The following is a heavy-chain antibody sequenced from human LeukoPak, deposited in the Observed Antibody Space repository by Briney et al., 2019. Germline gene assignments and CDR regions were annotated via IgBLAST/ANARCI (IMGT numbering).Heavy chain of an antibody. Sequence: SETLSLTCTVSGGSISSSSYYWGWIRQPPGKGLEWIGSIYYSGSTYYNPSLKSRVTISVGTSKNQFSLKLSSVTAADTAVYYCARAYYDILTGYYGLGYFDYWGQGTLVTVSS. CDR2: IYYSGST. J-gene: IGHJ4*02. CDR3: ARAYYDILTGYYGLGYFDY. V-gene: IGHV4-39*01. D-gene: IGHD3-9*01. CDR1: GGSISSSSYY.